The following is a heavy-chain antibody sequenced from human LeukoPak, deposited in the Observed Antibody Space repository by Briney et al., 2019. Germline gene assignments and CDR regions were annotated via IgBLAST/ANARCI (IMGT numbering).Heavy chain of an antibody. D-gene: IGHD3-10*01. Sequence: PSETLSLTCTVSGRSISSSSYYWGWIRQPPGKGLESIGNIYYAGRTYYNPSLMSRVTISVDSSKNQFSLRLNSVTAADTAVFYCARDSSRLMVRGGATDCFDIWGQGTMVTVSS. V-gene: IGHV4-39*07. J-gene: IGHJ3*02. CDR2: IYYAGRT. CDR1: GRSISSSSYY. CDR3: ARDSSRLMVRGGATDCFDI.